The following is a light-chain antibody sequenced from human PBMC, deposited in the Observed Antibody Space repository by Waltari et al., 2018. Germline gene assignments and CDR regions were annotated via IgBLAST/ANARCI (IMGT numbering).Light chain of an antibody. J-gene: IGKJ1*01. Sequence: EIVLTQSPDTLSLSPVERATLSCRASESVSRYLAWYQQKPGQAPRLLIYDAYRRATGIPDRFSGSGSGTDFSLTISRLEPEDFAVYYCQKYVNLPATFGQGTKVEIK. CDR1: ESVSRY. CDR2: DAY. V-gene: IGKV3-20*01. CDR3: QKYVNLPAT.